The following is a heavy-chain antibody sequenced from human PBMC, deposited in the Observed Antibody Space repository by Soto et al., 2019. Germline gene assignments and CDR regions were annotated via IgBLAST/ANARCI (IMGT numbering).Heavy chain of an antibody. CDR2: IYHSGST. D-gene: IGHD6-19*01. J-gene: IGHJ4*02. Sequence: SETLSLTCAVSSGSISSSNWWSWVRQPPGKGLEWIGEIYHSGSTNYNPSLKSRVTISVDKSKNQFSLKLSSVTAADTAVYYCATSKSYSSGWAIDYWGQGTLVTVSS. CDR1: SGSISSSNW. V-gene: IGHV4-4*02. CDR3: ATSKSYSSGWAIDY.